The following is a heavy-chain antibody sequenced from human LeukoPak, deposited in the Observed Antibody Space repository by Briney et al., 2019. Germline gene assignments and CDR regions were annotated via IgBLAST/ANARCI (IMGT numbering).Heavy chain of an antibody. J-gene: IGHJ6*02. CDR3: ATPSQEGPGYYYYGMDV. V-gene: IGHV1-24*01. Sequence: ASVKVSCKVSGYTLTKLSMHWVRQAPGKGLEWMGGFDPEDGETIYAQKFQGRVAMTEDTSTDTAYMELSSLRSEDTAVYYCATPSQEGPGYYYYGMDVWGQGTSVTVSS. CDR2: FDPEDGET. D-gene: IGHD1-14*01. CDR1: GYTLTKLS.